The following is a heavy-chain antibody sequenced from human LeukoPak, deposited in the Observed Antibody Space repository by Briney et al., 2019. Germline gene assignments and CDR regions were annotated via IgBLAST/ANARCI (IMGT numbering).Heavy chain of an antibody. V-gene: IGHV1-58*02. CDR3: AGDMGDNWFDP. CDR2: IVVDNGKT. D-gene: IGHD2-15*01. CDR1: GFTFSSSA. Sequence: SVKVSCKASGFTFSSSAIQWVRQARGQRLEWIGWIVVDNGKTNYAQKFQERVTITSDMSTRTAYMELSSLRSEDTAVYYCAGDMGDNWFDPWGQGTLVTVSS. J-gene: IGHJ5*02.